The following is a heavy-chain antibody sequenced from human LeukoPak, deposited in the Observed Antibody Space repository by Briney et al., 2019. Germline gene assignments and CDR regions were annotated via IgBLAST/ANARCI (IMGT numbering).Heavy chain of an antibody. CDR3: ARGGSSYGPIPDY. J-gene: IGHJ4*02. D-gene: IGHD5-18*01. V-gene: IGHV1-8*01. CDR2: MNPNSGNT. Sequence: ASVKVSCKASGDTFRNYAINWVRQATGQGLEWMGWMNPNSGNTGYAQKFQGRVTMTRNTSISTAYMELSSLRSEDTAVYYCARGGSSYGPIPDYWGQGTLVTVSS. CDR1: GDTFRNYA.